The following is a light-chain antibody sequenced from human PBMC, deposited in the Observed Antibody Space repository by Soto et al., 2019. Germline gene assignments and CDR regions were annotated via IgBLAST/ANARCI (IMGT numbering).Light chain of an antibody. V-gene: IGLV2-14*01. Sequence: QSVLTQPASVSGSPGQSITISCTGTSSDVGSYIYVSWYQQHPGKAPKLMIYEVTNRPSGVSNRFSSSKSGNTASLTISGLQAEDEADYYCSSYSSTSSLYVFGTGTKVTVL. J-gene: IGLJ1*01. CDR2: EVT. CDR3: SSYSSTSSLYV. CDR1: SSDVGSYIY.